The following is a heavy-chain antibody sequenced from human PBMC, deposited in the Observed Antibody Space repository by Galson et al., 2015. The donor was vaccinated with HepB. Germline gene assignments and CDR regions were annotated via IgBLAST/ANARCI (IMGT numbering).Heavy chain of an antibody. Sequence: WVRQAPGQGLEWMGGIILVFDIADYAQKFQGRVTITADKSTSTAYMELSSLRSDDTAMYYCARDGDDYNGYWGQGTLVTVSS. V-gene: IGHV1-69*17. D-gene: IGHD5-24*01. CDR3: ARDGDDYNGY. CDR2: IILVFDIA. J-gene: IGHJ4*02.